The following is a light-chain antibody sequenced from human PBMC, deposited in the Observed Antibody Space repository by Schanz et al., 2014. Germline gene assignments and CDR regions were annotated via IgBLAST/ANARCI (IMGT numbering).Light chain of an antibody. V-gene: IGLV1-51*01. CDR2: DNN. Sequence: QSVLTQPPSVSAAPGQKVTISCSGSSSNIGNNYVSWYQQLPGTAPKLLIYDNNKRPSGIPDRFSGSKSGTSASLAISGVQADDEADYYCHSYDTSLAGQVFGTGTKLTVL. CDR3: HSYDTSLAGQV. CDR1: SSNIGNNY. J-gene: IGLJ1*01.